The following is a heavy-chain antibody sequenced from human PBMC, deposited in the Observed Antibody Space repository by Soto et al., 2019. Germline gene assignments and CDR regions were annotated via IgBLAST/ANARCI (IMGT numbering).Heavy chain of an antibody. CDR2: ISSSSSYI. J-gene: IGHJ6*02. V-gene: IGHV3-21*01. CDR3: AREYGWNHYYYYYGMHX. D-gene: IGHD1-1*01. CDR1: GFTFSSYS. Sequence: GGSLRLSCAASGFTFSSYSMNWVRQAPGKGLEWVSSISSSSSYIYYADSVKVRFTISRDNAKNSLYLQMNSLRAEDTAVDYCAREYGWNHYYYYYGMHXWGQVTTVTVS.